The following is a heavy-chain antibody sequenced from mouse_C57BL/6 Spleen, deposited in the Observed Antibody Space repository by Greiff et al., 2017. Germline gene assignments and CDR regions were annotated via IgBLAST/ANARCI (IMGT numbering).Heavy chain of an antibody. Sequence: EVKVEESGGGLVQPGGSMKLSCVASGFTFSNYWMNWVRQSPEKGLEWVAQIRLKSDNYATNYAESVKGRFTISRDDSKSSVYLQMNNLRAEDTGIYYCTAPYYRIYRCYYAMDYWGQGTSVTVSS. J-gene: IGHJ4*01. CDR2: IRLKSDNYAT. V-gene: IGHV6-3*01. D-gene: IGHD2-5*01. CDR1: GFTFSNYW. CDR3: TAPYYRIYRCYYAMDY.